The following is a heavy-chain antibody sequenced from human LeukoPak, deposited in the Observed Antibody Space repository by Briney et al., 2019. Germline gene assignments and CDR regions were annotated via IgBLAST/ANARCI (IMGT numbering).Heavy chain of an antibody. CDR1: GGSISSSSYY. CDR3: ARKPRIRYYPPPFDY. Sequence: PSETLSLTCTVSGGSISSSSYYWGWIRQPPGKGLEWIGSIFYSGFTYYSPSLKSRVTKSIDTSKNQFSLKLSSVTAADTAVYYCARKPRIRYYPPPFDYWGQGTLVTVSS. D-gene: IGHD3-9*01. CDR2: IFYSGFT. V-gene: IGHV4-39*07. J-gene: IGHJ4*02.